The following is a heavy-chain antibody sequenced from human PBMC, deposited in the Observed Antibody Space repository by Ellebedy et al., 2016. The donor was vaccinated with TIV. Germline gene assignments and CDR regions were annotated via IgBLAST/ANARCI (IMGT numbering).Heavy chain of an antibody. J-gene: IGHJ4*02. CDR2: INPDNGDT. Sequence: AASVKVSCKASGYSFTTFTIHWVRQAPGQRPEWMGWINPDNGDTKHSRKFQARVTITGDTFASTAYMELSSLRSEDTAVYHCARARGGCSGDGCYSDFDFWGQGTLVTVSS. CDR3: ARARGGCSGDGCYSDFDF. D-gene: IGHD2-15*01. CDR1: GYSFTTFT. V-gene: IGHV1-3*01.